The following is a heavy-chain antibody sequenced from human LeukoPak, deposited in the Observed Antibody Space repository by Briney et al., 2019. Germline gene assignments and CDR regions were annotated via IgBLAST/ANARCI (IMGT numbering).Heavy chain of an antibody. Sequence: PGGSLRLSCAASGCTFSSYWMHWGRQAPRKGLVWVSRSNRDGSSTTYADSVNGRFTTSRDNATNTLYLQRNSPIADDEAVFYFATETDVSGGILFDHCGQGTLVPVSS. CDR2: SNRDGSST. CDR3: ATETDVSGGILFDH. V-gene: IGHV3-74*01. D-gene: IGHD3-9*01. J-gene: IGHJ4*02. CDR1: GCTFSSYW.